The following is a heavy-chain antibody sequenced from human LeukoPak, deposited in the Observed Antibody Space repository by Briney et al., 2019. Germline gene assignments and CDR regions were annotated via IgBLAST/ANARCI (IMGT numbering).Heavy chain of an antibody. J-gene: IGHJ4*02. V-gene: IGHV1-18*04. CDR2: ISAYNGNT. CDR3: ARGPADCSSTSCSRLFDY. Sequence: GASVKVSFKASGYTFTSYGISWVRQAPGQGLEWMGWISAYNGNTNYAQKLQGRVTMTTDTSTSTAYMELRSLRSDDTAVYYCARGPADCSSTSCSRLFDYWGQGTLVTVSS. D-gene: IGHD2-2*01. CDR1: GYTFTSYG.